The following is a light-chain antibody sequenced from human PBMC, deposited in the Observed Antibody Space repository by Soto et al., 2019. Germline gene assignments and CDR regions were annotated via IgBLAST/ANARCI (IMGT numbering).Light chain of an antibody. V-gene: IGLV2-11*01. J-gene: IGLJ3*02. Sequence: QSALPQPPSVSGSPGQSVTISCTGTSSDIGGYNYVSWYQQHPGKVPNFMIYEVTKRPSGVPDRFSGSKSGNTASLTISGLQAEDEADYYCWSYAGSYTWVFGGGTKLTVL. CDR3: WSYAGSYTWV. CDR2: EVT. CDR1: SSDIGGYNY.